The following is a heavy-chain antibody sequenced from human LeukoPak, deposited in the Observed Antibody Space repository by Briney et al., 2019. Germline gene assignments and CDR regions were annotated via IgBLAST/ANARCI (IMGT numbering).Heavy chain of an antibody. J-gene: IGHJ4*02. CDR2: IKQDESEK. Sequence: PGGSLRLSCSASGFTFSNYWMSWVRQAPEKGLEWVANIKQDESEKYYVDSVKGRFTISRDNAKSSLYLQMNSLRAEDTAVYYCARALDSSSSRYQAFEEWGQGTLVTVSS. CDR1: GFTFSNYW. D-gene: IGHD2-2*01. V-gene: IGHV3-7*01. CDR3: ARALDSSSSRYQAFEE.